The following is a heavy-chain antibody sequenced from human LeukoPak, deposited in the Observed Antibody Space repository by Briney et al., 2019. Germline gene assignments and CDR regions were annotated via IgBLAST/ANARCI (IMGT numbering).Heavy chain of an antibody. CDR2: ISSSGSTI. J-gene: IGHJ4*02. D-gene: IGHD1-26*01. V-gene: IGHV3-11*01. CDR3: ARPGSSGIDYYFDY. CDR1: GFTLSDYY. Sequence: GGSLRLSSAASGFTLSDYYMSWIRQAPGKGLEWVSYISSSGSTIYYADSVKGRFTISRDNAKNSLYLQMNSLRAEDTAVYYCARPGSSGIDYYFDYWGQGTLVTVSS.